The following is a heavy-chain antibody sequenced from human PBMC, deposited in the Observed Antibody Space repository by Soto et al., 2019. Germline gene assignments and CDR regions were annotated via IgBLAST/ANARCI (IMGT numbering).Heavy chain of an antibody. CDR2: ISYDGSNK. CDR3: ARGNGGTNDY. Sequence: GGSLRLSCAASGFTFSSYAMHWVRQAPGKGLEWVAVISYDGSNKYYADSVKGRFTISRDNSKNTLYLQMNSLRAEDTAVYYCARGNGGTNDYWGQGTLVTVSS. D-gene: IGHD2-15*01. J-gene: IGHJ4*02. CDR1: GFTFSSYA. V-gene: IGHV3-30-3*01.